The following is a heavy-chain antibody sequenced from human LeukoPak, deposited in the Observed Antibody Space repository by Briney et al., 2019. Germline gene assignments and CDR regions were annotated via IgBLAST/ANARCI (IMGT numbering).Heavy chain of an antibody. D-gene: IGHD3-3*01. V-gene: IGHV3-23*01. CDR1: GLSFSSYG. Sequence: PGGSLRLSCAASGLSFSSYGMSWVRQAPGQGLEWVSSISGNGASIYYADSVKGRFTISRDNSKNTLYLQMNSLRAEDTAVYYCARGGLRFLEWLLYYWGQGTLVTVSS. J-gene: IGHJ4*02. CDR3: ARGGLRFLEWLLYY. CDR2: ISGNGASI.